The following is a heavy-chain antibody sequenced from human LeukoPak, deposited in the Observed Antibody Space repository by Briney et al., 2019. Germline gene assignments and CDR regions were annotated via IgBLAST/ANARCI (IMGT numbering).Heavy chain of an antibody. Sequence: ASVKVSCKASGYTFTGYYMHWVRQAPGQGLEWMGWINSNSGGTKYAQKFQGRVTMTRDTSISTAYMELSRLRSDDTAVYYCARTLGTGYNYWAFDVWAKGQWSPSLQ. V-gene: IGHV1-2*02. CDR2: INSNSGGT. J-gene: IGHJ3*01. CDR3: ARTLGTGYNYWAFDV. CDR1: GYTFTGYY. D-gene: IGHD5-24*01.